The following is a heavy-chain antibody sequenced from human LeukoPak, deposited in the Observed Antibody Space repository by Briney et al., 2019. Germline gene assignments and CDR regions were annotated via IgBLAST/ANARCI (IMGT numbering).Heavy chain of an antibody. Sequence: GPTLVNPTQTLTLTCTFSGFSLSTNAMCVSWIRQPPGEALEWLARIDWYDDKYYTTSLKTTLTISNGPSNNQPALTMTDMDPVDPGPGRCAPWETSVCHESSDIGGQGTLVTVSS. CDR1: GFSLSTNAMC. D-gene: IGHD4-17*01. V-gene: IGHV2-70*11. CDR3: APWETSVCHESSDI. CDR2: IDWYDDK. J-gene: IGHJ3*02.